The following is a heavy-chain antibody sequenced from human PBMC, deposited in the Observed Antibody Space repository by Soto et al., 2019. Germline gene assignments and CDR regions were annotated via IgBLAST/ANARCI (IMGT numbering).Heavy chain of an antibody. V-gene: IGHV4-39*01. CDR1: GGSISSSPYF. J-gene: IGHJ4*02. D-gene: IGHD5-12*01. Sequence: SETLSLTCTVSGGSISSSPYFWGWVRQPPGKGPEWIGSIVYSGNTRYNPSLQSRVIMSVDTCKNQFSLELRSVTAADTAVYYCARFISGSMSDYWGQGTQVTVSS. CDR3: ARFISGSMSDY. CDR2: IVYSGNT.